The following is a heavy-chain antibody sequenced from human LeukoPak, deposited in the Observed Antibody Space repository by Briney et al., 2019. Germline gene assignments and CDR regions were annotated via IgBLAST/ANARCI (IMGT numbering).Heavy chain of an antibody. Sequence: GGSLRLSCAASGFTFSSYGMHWVRQAPGKGLEWVAFIRYDGSNKYYADSVKGRFTISRDNSKNTLYLQMNSLRSEDTAVYYCATAGPAPRYCSSTSCYSDWGQGTLVTVSS. CDR1: GFTFSSYG. V-gene: IGHV3-30*02. CDR3: ATAGPAPRYCSSTSCYSD. CDR2: IRYDGSNK. J-gene: IGHJ4*02. D-gene: IGHD2-2*01.